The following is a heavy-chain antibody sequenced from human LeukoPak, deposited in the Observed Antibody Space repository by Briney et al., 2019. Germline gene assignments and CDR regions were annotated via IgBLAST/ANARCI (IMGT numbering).Heavy chain of an antibody. CDR3: ARAANYDSSGYYSW. J-gene: IGHJ4*02. D-gene: IGHD3-22*01. CDR2: ISYAGSNK. Sequence: PGGSLRLSCAPSGFTFSSYAMHWVRQAPGKGLEWVAVISYAGSNKFYADSVRGRVTISRDNSKNTLYLQMNSLRAEDTAVYYCARAANYDSSGYYSWWGQGTLVTVSS. V-gene: IGHV3-30-3*01. CDR1: GFTFSSYA.